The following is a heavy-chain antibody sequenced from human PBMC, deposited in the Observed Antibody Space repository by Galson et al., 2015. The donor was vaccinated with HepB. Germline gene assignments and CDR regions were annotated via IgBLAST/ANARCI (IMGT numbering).Heavy chain of an antibody. CDR2: IYSGGST. CDR1: GFTVTNNY. Sequence: SLRLSCAGSGFTVTNNYMSWVRQAPGKGLEWVSIIYSGGSTYYADSVEGRFTISRDNSKNTLSLQMDILRAEDTAVYYCARGHSSSHYYTFDYWGQGTLVTVSP. CDR3: ARGHSSSHYYTFDY. J-gene: IGHJ4*02. V-gene: IGHV3-66*02. D-gene: IGHD6-13*01.